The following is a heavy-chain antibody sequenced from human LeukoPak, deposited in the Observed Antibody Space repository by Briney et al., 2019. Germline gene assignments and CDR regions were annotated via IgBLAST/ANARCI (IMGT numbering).Heavy chain of an antibody. Sequence: ASVKVSCKASANTFTSYYIHWVRQAPGQGLEWMGGIYPSGDSTDYAQRFQGRGTMSADASTNTVYMELRSLTSGDTAIYYCARGRAMVVGVTGVPFDYWGQGTLVTVSS. V-gene: IGHV1-46*01. J-gene: IGHJ4*02. D-gene: IGHD2-21*02. CDR1: ANTFTSYY. CDR2: IYPSGDST. CDR3: ARGRAMVVGVTGVPFDY.